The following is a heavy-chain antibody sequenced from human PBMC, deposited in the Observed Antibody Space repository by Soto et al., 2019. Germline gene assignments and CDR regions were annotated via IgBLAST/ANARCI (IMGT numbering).Heavy chain of an antibody. D-gene: IGHD2-2*01. CDR2: IYYSGST. Sequence: SETLSLTCTVSGGSISSYYWSWIRQPPGKGLEWIGYIYYSGSTNYNPSLKSRVTISVDTSKNQFSLKLSSVTAADTAVYYCARVPLYCSSTSCYYYYYMAVWGKGTTVTV. CDR3: ARVPLYCSSTSCYYYYYMAV. V-gene: IGHV4-59*01. J-gene: IGHJ6*03. CDR1: GGSISSYY.